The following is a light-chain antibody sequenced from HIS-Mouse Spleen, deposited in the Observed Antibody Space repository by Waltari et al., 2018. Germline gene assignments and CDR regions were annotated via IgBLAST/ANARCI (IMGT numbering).Light chain of an antibody. J-gene: IGLJ1*01. V-gene: IGLV2-11*01. Sequence: QSALTQPRSVSGSPGQSATISCTGTSSDVGGYHYVSWYQQHPGKAPKLMIYDVSKRPSGVPDRFSGSKSGNTASLTISGLQAEDEADYYCCSYAGSYTYVFGTGTKVTVL. CDR2: DVS. CDR3: CSYAGSYTYV. CDR1: SSDVGGYHY.